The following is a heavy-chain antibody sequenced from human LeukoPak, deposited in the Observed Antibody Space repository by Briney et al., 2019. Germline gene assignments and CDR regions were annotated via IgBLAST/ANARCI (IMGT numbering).Heavy chain of an antibody. Sequence: SETLSLTCTVSGGSISISSYYWGWIRQPPGKGLEWIGSMYFSGSTYYNPSLKSRVTITVDTSKNQFSLKLTSVTAADTTVYYCARVVKYYYYYMDVWGKGTTVTVSS. V-gene: IGHV4-39*01. CDR3: ARVVKYYYYYMDV. CDR1: GGSISISSYY. CDR2: MYFSGST. D-gene: IGHD2-21*01. J-gene: IGHJ6*03.